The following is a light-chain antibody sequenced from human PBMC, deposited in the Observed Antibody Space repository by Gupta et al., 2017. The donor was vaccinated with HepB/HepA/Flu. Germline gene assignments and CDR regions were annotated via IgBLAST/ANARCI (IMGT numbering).Light chain of an antibody. CDR3: RRALQTRIT. J-gene: IGKJ4*01. CDR2: LGS. V-gene: IGKV2-28*01. Sequence: DIVMTQSPLSLPVTPGEPASISCRSSQSLLHSNGYNYSDWYLQKPGQSPQLLIYLGSNRASGVPDRFSGSASGTDFTLKISIVDAEDVGVYYCRRALQTRITFGGGTKLEIK. CDR1: QSLLHSNGYNY.